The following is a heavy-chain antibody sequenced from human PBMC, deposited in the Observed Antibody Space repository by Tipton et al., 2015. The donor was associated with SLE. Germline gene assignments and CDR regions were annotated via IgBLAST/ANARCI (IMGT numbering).Heavy chain of an antibody. J-gene: IGHJ5*02. V-gene: IGHV4-59*01. CDR1: GGSISSYY. Sequence: TLSLTCTVSGGSISSYYWSWIRQPPGKGLEWIGYIYYSGSTKYNPSLKSRVTTSVDTSKNQLSLKLSSVTAADTAVYYCARGKSTFNWFDPWGQGTLVTVSS. CDR3: ARGKSTFNWFDP. CDR2: IYYSGST.